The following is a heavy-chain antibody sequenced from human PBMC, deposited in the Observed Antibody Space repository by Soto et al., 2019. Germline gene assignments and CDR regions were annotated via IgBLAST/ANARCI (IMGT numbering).Heavy chain of an antibody. Sequence: QLQLQESGPGLLNPSETLSLTCSVSGGSVYSTSYYWGWIRQPPGKGLEWVGHIFYGGSTYYNPSLESRVAMSADTSKYQASLRLTSGTDAHTAVYYCASRLGSGSPYFDYWGQGTLVTVSS. CDR2: IFYGGST. D-gene: IGHD3-10*01. CDR1: GGSVYSTSYY. CDR3: ASRLGSGSPYFDY. V-gene: IGHV4-39*01. J-gene: IGHJ4*02.